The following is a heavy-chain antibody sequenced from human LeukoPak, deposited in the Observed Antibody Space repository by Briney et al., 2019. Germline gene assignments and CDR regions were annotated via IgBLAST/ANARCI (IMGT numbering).Heavy chain of an antibody. CDR1: GFTFSSYY. CDR2: TDYDGRTT. V-gene: IGHV3-74*03. D-gene: IGHD3-10*01. Sequence: GGSLRLSCAASGFTFSSYYMHSVRQAPGKGLGWDSRTDYDGRTTLYADSVKDGFTTARDNDKHHVDLQTDILRAEHVFVSYCARGWFGSLNMDVCGQG. CDR3: ARGWFGSLNMDV. J-gene: IGHJ6*01.